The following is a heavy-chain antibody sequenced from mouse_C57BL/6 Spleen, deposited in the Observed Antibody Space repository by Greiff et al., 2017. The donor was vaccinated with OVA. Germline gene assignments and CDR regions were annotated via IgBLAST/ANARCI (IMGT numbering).Heavy chain of an antibody. CDR2: ISYDGSN. CDR3: ATGGPDWYFDV. Sequence: EVKLQQSGPGLVKPSQSLSLTCSVTGYSITSGYYWNWIRQFPGNKLEWMGYISYDGSNNYNPSLKNRISITRDTSKNQFFLKLNSVTTEDTATYYCATGGPDWYFDVWGTGTTVTVSS. V-gene: IGHV3-6*01. J-gene: IGHJ1*03. D-gene: IGHD3-1*01. CDR1: GYSITSGYY.